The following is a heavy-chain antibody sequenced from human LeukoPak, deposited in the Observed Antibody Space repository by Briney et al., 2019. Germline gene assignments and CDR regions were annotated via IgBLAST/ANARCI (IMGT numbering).Heavy chain of an antibody. V-gene: IGHV3-9*01. Sequence: GRSLRLSCAASGFTFDDYAMHWVRQAPGKGLEWVSGISWNSGSIGYADSVKGRFTISRDNAKNSLYLQMNSLRAEDTALYYCAKGTTGTSSPFDYWGQGILVTVSS. CDR1: GFTFDDYA. CDR3: AKGTTGTSSPFDY. CDR2: ISWNSGSI. J-gene: IGHJ4*02. D-gene: IGHD1-1*01.